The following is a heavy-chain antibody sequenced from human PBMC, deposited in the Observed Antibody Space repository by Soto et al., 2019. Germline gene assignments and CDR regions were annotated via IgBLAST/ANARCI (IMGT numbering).Heavy chain of an antibody. J-gene: IGHJ5*01. CDR1: GDSVSSKSAA. CDR2: TYYRSKWST. CDR3: TRALSGSYDS. V-gene: IGHV6-1*01. Sequence: PSQTLSLTCAVSGDSVSSKSAAWNWIRQSPSRGLEWLGRTYYRSKWSTDYAVSVKSRITINPDTSKNQFSLQLNSVTPEDTAVYYCTRALSGSYDSWGQGTLVTVSS. D-gene: IGHD1-26*01.